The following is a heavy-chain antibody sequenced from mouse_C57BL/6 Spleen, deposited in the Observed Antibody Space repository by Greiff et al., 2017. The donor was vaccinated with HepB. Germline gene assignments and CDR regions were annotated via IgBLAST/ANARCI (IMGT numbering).Heavy chain of an antibody. CDR3: AIEGGYYYDRAYAMDY. CDR2: IHPSDSDT. J-gene: IGHJ4*01. CDR1: GYTFTSYW. D-gene: IGHD1-1*01. Sequence: VQLQQPGAELVKPGASEKVSCKASGYTFTSYWMHWVKQRPGQGLEWIGRIHPSDSDTNYNQKFKGKATLTVDKSSSTAYMQLSSLTSEDSAVYYCAIEGGYYYDRAYAMDYWGQGTSVTVSS. V-gene: IGHV1-74*01.